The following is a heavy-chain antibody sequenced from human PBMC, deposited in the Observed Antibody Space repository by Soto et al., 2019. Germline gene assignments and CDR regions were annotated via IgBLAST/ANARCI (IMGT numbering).Heavy chain of an antibody. CDR2: ILPISGAA. Sequence: QVQLVQSGAEVKKPGSSVKVSCKLFGVTFSNYRISWVRQAPGQGLEWMGGILPISGAANYAQKFQGRVTITEDETTSTDYMERSSLGLENMAVYYCARWGGKCSGSGNYAFDYWGQGTLVTVSS. CDR3: ARWGGKCSGSGNYAFDY. V-gene: IGHV1-69*01. J-gene: IGHJ4*02. CDR1: GVTFSNYR. D-gene: IGHD3-10*01.